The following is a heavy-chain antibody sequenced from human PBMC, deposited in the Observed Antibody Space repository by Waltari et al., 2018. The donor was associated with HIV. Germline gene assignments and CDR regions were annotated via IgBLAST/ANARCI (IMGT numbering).Heavy chain of an antibody. D-gene: IGHD7-27*01. CDR2: IKGKTVAVTR. CDR1: GFTFADAW. Sequence: EVQLVESGGGLVEPGGSLRLSCAASGFTFADAWMNWVRQAPGKGLELVARIKGKTVAVTRDFAAPVKVRFSISRNYLKNTVDLQMNNLKTEDTALYYCAAGTGRSDFDYWGQGTLVTVSS. CDR3: AAGTGRSDFDY. J-gene: IGHJ4*02. V-gene: IGHV3-15*01.